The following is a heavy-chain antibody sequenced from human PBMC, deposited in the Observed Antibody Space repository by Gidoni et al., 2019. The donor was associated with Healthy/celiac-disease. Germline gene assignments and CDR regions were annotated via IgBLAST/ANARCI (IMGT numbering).Heavy chain of an antibody. Sequence: QVTLRESGPALVKPTQTLTLTCTFSGFSLSTSGMCGSWIRQPPGNAQEWLALLALDDDKYYSTSLKTRRNNSKETSKNQGVLAKANMDPVDTATYYCERMGRDSGWYRAFGIWGQGKMVTGSS. CDR3: ERMGRDSGWYRAFGI. J-gene: IGHJ3*02. CDR2: LALDDDK. D-gene: IGHD6-13*01. V-gene: IGHV2-70*01. CDR1: GFSLSTSGMC.